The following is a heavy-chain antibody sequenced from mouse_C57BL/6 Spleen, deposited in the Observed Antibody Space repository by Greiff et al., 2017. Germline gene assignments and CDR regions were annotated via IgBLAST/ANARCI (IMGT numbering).Heavy chain of an antibody. CDR1: GYSFTSYY. D-gene: IGHD2-14*01. CDR2: IYPGSGNT. Sequence: FQLQQSGPELVRPGASVKISCKASGYSFTSYYIHWVKQRPGQGLEWIGWIYPGSGNTKYNEKFKGKATLTADTSSSTAYMQLSSLTSEDSAVYYCAREDYRIDFDYWGQGTTLTVSS. J-gene: IGHJ2*01. CDR3: AREDYRIDFDY. V-gene: IGHV1-66*01.